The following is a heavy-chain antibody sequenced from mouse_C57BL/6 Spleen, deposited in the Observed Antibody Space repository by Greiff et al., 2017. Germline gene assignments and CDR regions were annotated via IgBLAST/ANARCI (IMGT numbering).Heavy chain of an antibody. CDR1: GYTFTSYW. J-gene: IGHJ3*01. V-gene: IGHV1-7*01. CDR2: INPSSGYT. CDR3: AFRSETAWFAY. Sequence: QVQLQQPGAELAKPGASVKLSCKASGYTFTSYWMHWVKQRPGQGLEWIGYINPSSGYTKYTQKFKDKATLTADKSSSTAYMQLSSLTYEDSAVVYVAFRSETAWFAYWGQGTLVTVSA.